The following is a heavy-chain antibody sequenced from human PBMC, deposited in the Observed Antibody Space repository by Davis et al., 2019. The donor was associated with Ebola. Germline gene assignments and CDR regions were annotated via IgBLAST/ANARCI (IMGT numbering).Heavy chain of an antibody. CDR2: IYSGTNP. D-gene: IGHD2-8*02. J-gene: IGHJ1*01. Sequence: GESLKISCAASGFTFSNYEMNWVRHAPGKGLEWVSYIYSGTNPYYADPVKGRFTISRANSKNKPYLQMNSLRAEETAVYCCARDSRGGGVTSKQLQHWGQGAVVTVSS. CDR1: GFTFSNYE. CDR3: ARDSRGGGVTSKQLQH. V-gene: IGHV3-48*03.